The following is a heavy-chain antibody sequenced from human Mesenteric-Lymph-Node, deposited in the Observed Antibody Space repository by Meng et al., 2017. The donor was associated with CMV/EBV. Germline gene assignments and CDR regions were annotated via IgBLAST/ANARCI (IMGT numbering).Heavy chain of an antibody. CDR3: ATAPIYQLPTY. CDR2: INDSGSA. D-gene: IGHD2-2*01. Sequence: SETLSLTCTIYDGSFTNYYWSWIRQPPGKGLEWIGEINDSGSANYNPSLKSRVTISVDTSKSQFSLKVRSVTAVDTAVYYCATAPIYQLPTYWGQGTLVTVSS. CDR1: DGSFTNYY. V-gene: IGHV4-34*01. J-gene: IGHJ4*02.